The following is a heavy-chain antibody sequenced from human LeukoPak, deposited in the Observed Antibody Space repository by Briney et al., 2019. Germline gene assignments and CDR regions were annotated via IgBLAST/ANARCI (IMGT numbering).Heavy chain of an antibody. CDR2: INPSGGST. CDR1: GYTFTSYY. CDR3: ARAHYYDSSGYDMDV. V-gene: IGHV1-46*01. D-gene: IGHD3-22*01. Sequence: ASVKVSCRASGYTFTSYYMHWVRQAPGQGLEWMGIINPSGGSTSYAQKFQGRVNMTRDMSTSTVYMELSSLRSEDTAVYYCARAHYYDSSGYDMDVWGKGTTVTVSS. J-gene: IGHJ6*03.